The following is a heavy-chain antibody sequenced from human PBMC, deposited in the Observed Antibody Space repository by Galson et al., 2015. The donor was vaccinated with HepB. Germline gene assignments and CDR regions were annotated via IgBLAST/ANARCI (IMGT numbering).Heavy chain of an antibody. V-gene: IGHV5-51*03. Sequence: QSGAEVKKPGESLKISCKGSGYTFTRFWIGWVRQMPGKGLEWIGIIYPDDSDTRYSPSFQGQVTISVDKSISTAYLQWSSLKASDTAMYYCASPKLGSRGGYGFDIWGQGTMVTVSS. D-gene: IGHD7-27*01. CDR1: GYTFTRFW. CDR2: IYPDDSDT. CDR3: ASPKLGSRGGYGFDI. J-gene: IGHJ3*02.